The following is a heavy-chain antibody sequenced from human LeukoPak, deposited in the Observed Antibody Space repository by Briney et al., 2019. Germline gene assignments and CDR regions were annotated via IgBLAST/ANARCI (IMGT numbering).Heavy chain of an antibody. CDR1: GGSFSGYY. CDR2: INHSGST. Sequence: PSETLSLTCAVHGGSFSGYYWSWIRQPPGKGLEWVGEINHSGSTNYNPSLKSRVTISVDTSKNQFSLKLSSVTAADTAVYYCASETYYYGSGSYYRYWGQGTLVTVSS. D-gene: IGHD3-10*01. CDR3: ASETYYYGSGSYYRY. J-gene: IGHJ4*02. V-gene: IGHV4-34*01.